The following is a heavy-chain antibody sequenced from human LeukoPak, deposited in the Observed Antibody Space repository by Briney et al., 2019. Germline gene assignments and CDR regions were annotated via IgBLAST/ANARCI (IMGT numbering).Heavy chain of an antibody. D-gene: IGHD6-19*01. V-gene: IGHV1-69*13. J-gene: IGHJ3*02. CDR3: AGLIAVAGTGAFDI. Sequence: ASVKVSCKASGHTFTSYGISWVRQAPGQGLEWMGGIIPIFGTANYAQKFQGRVTITADESTSTAYMELSSLRSEDTAVYYCAGLIAVAGTGAFDIWGQGTMVTVSS. CDR2: IIPIFGTA. CDR1: GHTFTSYG.